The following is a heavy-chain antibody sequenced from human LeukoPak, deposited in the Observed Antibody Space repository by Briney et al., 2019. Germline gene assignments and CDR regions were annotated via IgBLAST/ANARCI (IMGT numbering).Heavy chain of an antibody. J-gene: IGHJ2*01. CDR2: ISYDGTAK. V-gene: IGHV3-33*08. CDR3: AKSPGPYPSSGWYFDL. CDR1: GFTFSNYG. D-gene: IGHD2-2*01. Sequence: QPGGSLRLSCAASGFTFSNYGMHWVRQAPGKGLEWVGVISYDGTAKYYADSVKGRFTISRDNSKNTLYVQMNSLRAEDTAVYYCAKSPGPYPSSGWYFDLWGRGTLVTVSS.